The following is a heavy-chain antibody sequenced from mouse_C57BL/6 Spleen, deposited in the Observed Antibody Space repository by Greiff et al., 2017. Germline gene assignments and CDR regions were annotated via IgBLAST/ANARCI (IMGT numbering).Heavy chain of an antibody. CDR1: GYTFTSYW. J-gene: IGHJ2*01. D-gene: IGHD1-1*01. CDR3: ARRDYYGSSYAFAY. V-gene: IGHV1-69*01. CDR2: IDPSDSYT. Sequence: VQLQQPGAELVMPGASVKLSCKASGYTFTSYWMHWVKQRPGQGLEWIGEIDPSDSYTNYNQKFKGKSTLTVDKSSSTAYMQLSSLTSEDSAVYYCARRDYYGSSYAFAYWGQGTTLTVSS.